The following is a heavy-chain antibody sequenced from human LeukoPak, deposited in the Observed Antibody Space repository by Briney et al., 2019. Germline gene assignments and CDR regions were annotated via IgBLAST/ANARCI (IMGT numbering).Heavy chain of an antibody. CDR2: ISSDGTNK. D-gene: IGHD3-16*01. Sequence: GRSLRLSCAASGFTFRNYAIHWVRQAPGKGLEWVAVISSDGTNKNYADSAKGRFIISRDKAKNTVYLQVNSLRSEDTAVYYCARHYGPWGQGTLVTVSS. J-gene: IGHJ5*02. CDR1: GFTFRNYA. CDR3: ARHYGP. V-gene: IGHV3-30-3*01.